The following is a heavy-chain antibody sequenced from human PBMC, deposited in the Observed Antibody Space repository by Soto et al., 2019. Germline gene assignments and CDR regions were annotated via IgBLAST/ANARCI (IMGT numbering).Heavy chain of an antibody. CDR3: VKDRRWVAVEQAAAHFDY. CDR1: GFSFSSYA. V-gene: IGHV3-23*01. Sequence: EVQLLESGGGLVQPGGSLRLSCAASGFSFSSYAMSWVRQAPGKGLEWVSAISGFGTNTYYAESVKGRFAISRDNSKNTVSLQMSRLRADDPATYYCVKDRRWVAVEQAAAHFDYWGQGELVVVSS. D-gene: IGHD2-2*01. J-gene: IGHJ4*02. CDR2: ISGFGTNT.